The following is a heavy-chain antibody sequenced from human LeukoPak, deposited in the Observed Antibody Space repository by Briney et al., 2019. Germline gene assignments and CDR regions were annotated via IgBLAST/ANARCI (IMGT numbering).Heavy chain of an antibody. D-gene: IGHD6-19*01. CDR3: ARSEAVAWSFDL. CDR1: GFTFSSFG. Sequence: PGRSLRLSCAASGFTFSSFGMHWVRQAPGKGLVWVSRLNTDGSDTRSADSVQGRFTISRDNAKNTLYLQMNSLRAEDTAVYYCARSEAVAWSFDLWGRGTLVTVSS. CDR2: LNTDGSDT. J-gene: IGHJ2*01. V-gene: IGHV3-74*01.